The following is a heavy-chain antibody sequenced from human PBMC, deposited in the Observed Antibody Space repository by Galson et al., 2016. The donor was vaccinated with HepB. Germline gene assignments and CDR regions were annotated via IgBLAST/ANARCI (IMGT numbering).Heavy chain of an antibody. V-gene: IGHV3-66*01. Sequence: SLRLSCAASGFTVSSHFISWVRQAPGKGLQWVSVIYSAGNAYYADSVKGRFTISRDDSSNTLYLQMNSLRVEDTAVYYCTRERPFPSYWGQGTLVTVSS. CDR3: TRERPFPSY. J-gene: IGHJ4*02. CDR1: GFTVSSHF. CDR2: IYSAGNA. D-gene: IGHD1-1*01.